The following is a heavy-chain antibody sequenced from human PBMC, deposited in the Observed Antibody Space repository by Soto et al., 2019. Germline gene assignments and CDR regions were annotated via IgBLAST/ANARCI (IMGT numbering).Heavy chain of an antibody. Sequence: ASVKVSCKASGYTFTSYPMHWVRQAPGQRLEWMGWINTGNGNTKYSQKFQGRVTITRDTSASTAYMELSSLRSEDTAVYYCARPFPGYSSSWYYFDYWGQGTLVTVSS. D-gene: IGHD6-13*01. J-gene: IGHJ4*02. CDR1: GYTFTSYP. V-gene: IGHV1-3*04. CDR2: INTGNGNT. CDR3: ARPFPGYSSSWYYFDY.